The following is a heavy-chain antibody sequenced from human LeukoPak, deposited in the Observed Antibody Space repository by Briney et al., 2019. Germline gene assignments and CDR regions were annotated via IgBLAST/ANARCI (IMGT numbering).Heavy chain of an antibody. Sequence: GGSLRLSCAASGFTFSSYAMHWVRQAPGKGLEWVANIKQDGSEKYYVDSVKGRFTISRDNAKNSLYLQMNSLRAEDTAVYYCARVLNRLLWFGELPDAFDIWGQGTMVTVSS. CDR2: IKQDGSEK. D-gene: IGHD3-10*01. J-gene: IGHJ3*02. V-gene: IGHV3-7*01. CDR1: GFTFSSYA. CDR3: ARVLNRLLWFGELPDAFDI.